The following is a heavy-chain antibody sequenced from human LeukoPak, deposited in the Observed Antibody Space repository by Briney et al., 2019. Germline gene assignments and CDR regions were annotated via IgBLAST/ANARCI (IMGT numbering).Heavy chain of an antibody. CDR2: INPGDSDN. CDR3: ARHPDCTRTSCYVDYYGMDV. CDR1: GSRFTSYW. D-gene: IGHD2-2*01. Sequence: GEPLEISCKGSGSRFTSYWIGWVRQMPGKGLEWMGIINPGDSDNRYSPSFQGQVTISADKSISTVYLQWSSLTASDTAMYYCARHPDCTRTSCYVDYYGMDVWGQGTTVTVSS. V-gene: IGHV5-51*01. J-gene: IGHJ6*02.